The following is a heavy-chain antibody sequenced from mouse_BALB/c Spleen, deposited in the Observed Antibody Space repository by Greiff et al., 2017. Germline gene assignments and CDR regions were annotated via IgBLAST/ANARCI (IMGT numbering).Heavy chain of an antibody. CDR2: IDPANGNT. J-gene: IGHJ4*01. Sequence: EVQGVESGAELVKPGASVKLSCTASGFNIKDTYMHWVKQRPEQGLEWIGRIDPANGNTKYDPKFQGKATITADTSSNTAYLQLSSLTSEDTAVYYCSYDYDGEDYWGQGTSVTVSS. CDR1: GFNIKDTY. CDR3: SYDYDGEDY. V-gene: IGHV14-3*02. D-gene: IGHD2-4*01.